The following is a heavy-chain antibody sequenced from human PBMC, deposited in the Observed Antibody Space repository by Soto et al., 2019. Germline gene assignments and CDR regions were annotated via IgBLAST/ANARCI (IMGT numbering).Heavy chain of an antibody. D-gene: IGHD3-10*01. CDR3: ARDMGFAGNDY. J-gene: IGHJ4*02. CDR1: VFTFRRYA. V-gene: IGHV3-21*01. CDR2: IDSRSSYI. Sequence: GGSLRLSCAVSVFTFRRYAMNWVRQAPGKGLEWVSSIDSRSSYIYYADSVKGRFTTSRDNAKNSLYLQMNSLRAEDTAVYYCARDMGFAGNDYWGPGNLVTVSS.